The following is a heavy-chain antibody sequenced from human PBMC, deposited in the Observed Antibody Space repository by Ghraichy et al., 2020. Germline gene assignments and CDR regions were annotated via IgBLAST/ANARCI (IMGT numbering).Heavy chain of an antibody. CDR1: GFTFSSYW. CDR3: ARDEALAVAGLNYYYGMDV. D-gene: IGHD6-19*01. CDR2: IKQDGSEK. Sequence: GGSLRLSCAASGFTFSSYWMSWVRQAPGKGLEWVANIKQDGSEKYYVDSVKGRFTISRDNAKNSLYLQMNSLRAEDTAVYYCARDEALAVAGLNYYYGMDVWGQGTTVTVSS. J-gene: IGHJ6*02. V-gene: IGHV3-7*01.